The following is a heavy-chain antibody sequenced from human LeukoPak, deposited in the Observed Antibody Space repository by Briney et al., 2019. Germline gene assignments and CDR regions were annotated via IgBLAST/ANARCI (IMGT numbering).Heavy chain of an antibody. CDR1: GFTFSSYA. CDR2: ISYDGSNK. D-gene: IGHD1-26*01. Sequence: GGSLRLSCAASGFTFSSYAMHWVRQAPGKGLEWVAVISYDGSNKYYADSVKGRFTISRDNSKNTLYLQMNSLRAEDTAVYYCAKARGWELDYYYYGMDVWGQGTTVTVSS. V-gene: IGHV3-30-3*01. J-gene: IGHJ6*02. CDR3: AKARGWELDYYYYGMDV.